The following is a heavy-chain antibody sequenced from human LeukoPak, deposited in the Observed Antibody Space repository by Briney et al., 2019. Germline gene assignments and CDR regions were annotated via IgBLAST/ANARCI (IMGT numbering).Heavy chain of an antibody. D-gene: IGHD3-10*02. Sequence: GGSLRLSCAASGFTFDSYAMNWVRQAPGKGLEWVSYIRGGGAGARYAEPVKGRFTISRDNAKNTLYLQMDSLSVEDAATYYCAKCSATYYNDAFDVWGRGTMVTVSS. V-gene: IGHV3-23*01. CDR1: GFTFDSYA. CDR2: IRGGGAGA. J-gene: IGHJ3*01. CDR3: AKCSATYYNDAFDV.